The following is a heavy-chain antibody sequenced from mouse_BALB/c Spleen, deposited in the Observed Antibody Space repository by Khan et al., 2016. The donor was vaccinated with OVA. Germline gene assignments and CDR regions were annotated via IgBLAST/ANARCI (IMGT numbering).Heavy chain of an antibody. V-gene: IGHV5-12*02. CDR2: ISYGGDTT. CDR3: VRHDYDGIAY. J-gene: IGHJ3*01. Sequence: EVELVESGGGLVQPGGSLKLSCATSGFTFSDYYMYWVRQTPEKRLEWVAYISYGGDTTYYPDTVQGRFTISRDNAKNTLYLQMSRLKSEDTAMYYCVRHDYDGIAYWGQGTLVTVSA. CDR1: GFTFSDYY. D-gene: IGHD2-4*01.